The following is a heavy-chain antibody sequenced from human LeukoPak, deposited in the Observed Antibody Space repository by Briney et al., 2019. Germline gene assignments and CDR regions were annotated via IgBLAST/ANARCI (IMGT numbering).Heavy chain of an antibody. D-gene: IGHD1-26*01. CDR2: TYYSARP. CDR1: GASISSGGYC. J-gene: IGHJ6*02. V-gene: IGHV4-31*03. CDR3: ARDLLPGSYHYYYYGMDV. Sequence: TSETLPLTCTVSGASISSGGYCWTWIRQHPGKGLEWIGCTYYSARPYYNPSLESRVTISVDTSKNQCSLKLSSVTAADTAVYYCARDLLPGSYHYYYYGMDVWGQGTTVTVSS.